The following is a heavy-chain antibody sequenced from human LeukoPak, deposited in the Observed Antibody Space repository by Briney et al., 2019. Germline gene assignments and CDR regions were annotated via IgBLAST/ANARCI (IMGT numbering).Heavy chain of an antibody. J-gene: IGHJ4*02. D-gene: IGHD3-3*01. CDR2: MNPNSGNT. CDR3: ARVVGSGDFWSGYYYYYFDY. V-gene: IGHV1-8*03. CDR1: GYTFTSYD. Sequence: ASVKVSCKASGYTFTSYDINWVRQATGQGLEWMGWMNPNSGNTGYAQKFQGRVTITRNTSISTAYMELSSLRSEDTAVYYCARVVGSGDFWSGYYYYYFDYWGQGTLVTVSS.